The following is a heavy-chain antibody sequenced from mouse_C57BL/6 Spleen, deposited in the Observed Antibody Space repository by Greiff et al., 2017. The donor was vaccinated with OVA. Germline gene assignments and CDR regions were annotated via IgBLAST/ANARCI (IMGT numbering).Heavy chain of an antibody. CDR1: GYTFTDYY. Sequence: EVQLVESGPELVKPGASVKISCKASGYTFTDYYMNWVKQSHGKSLEWIGDINPNNGGTSYNQKFKGKATLTVDKSSSTAYMELRSLTSEDSAVYYCARREGDYWGQGTSVTVSS. CDR3: ARREGDY. J-gene: IGHJ4*01. CDR2: INPNNGGT. V-gene: IGHV1-26*01.